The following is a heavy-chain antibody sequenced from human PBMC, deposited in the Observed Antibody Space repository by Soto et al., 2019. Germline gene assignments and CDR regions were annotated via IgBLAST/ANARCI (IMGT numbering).Heavy chain of an antibody. CDR2: ISTYNANT. D-gene: IGHD6-19*01. J-gene: IGHJ4*02. CDR3: ARDVQYSSGWWLDY. Sequence: ASVKVSCKASGYTFTSYGISWVRQAPGQGLEWVGWISTYNANTNYAQKLQGRVTMTTDTSTSTAYLELRSLRSDDTAVYYCARDVQYSSGWWLDYWGKGILVTVSS. V-gene: IGHV1-18*01. CDR1: GYTFTSYG.